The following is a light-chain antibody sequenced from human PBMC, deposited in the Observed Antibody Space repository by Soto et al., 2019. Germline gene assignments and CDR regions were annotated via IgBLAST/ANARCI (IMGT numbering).Light chain of an antibody. CDR3: QQYNGL. Sequence: DFQMTQSPSTLPASVGDRVTITCRASQNINNWLAWYQLKPGKAPKLMIYAASSLQSGVPSRFSGSGSGTEFTLTISSLQPDDFATYYCQQYNGLFGQGTKLEIK. V-gene: IGKV1-5*01. J-gene: IGKJ2*01. CDR1: QNINNW. CDR2: AAS.